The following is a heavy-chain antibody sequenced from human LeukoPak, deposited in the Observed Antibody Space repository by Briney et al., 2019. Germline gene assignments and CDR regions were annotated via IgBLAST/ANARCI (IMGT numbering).Heavy chain of an antibody. CDR1: GFTFSSYV. V-gene: IGHV3-23*01. CDR3: AKDRGRYYDSSGYYWGYYFDS. Sequence: TGGSLRLSCAASGFTFSSYVVNWVRQAPGKGLEWVSALSGSGGSTYYADSVKGRFTISRDNSKNTLYLQMSSLRAEDTAVYYCAKDRGRYYDSSGYYWGYYFDSWGQGILVTVST. CDR2: LSGSGGST. D-gene: IGHD3-22*01. J-gene: IGHJ4*02.